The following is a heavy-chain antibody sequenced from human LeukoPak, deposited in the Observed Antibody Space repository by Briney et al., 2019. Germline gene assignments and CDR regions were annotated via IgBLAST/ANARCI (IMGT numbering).Heavy chain of an antibody. D-gene: IGHD3-16*01. CDR1: GYSFTTYY. V-gene: IGHV1-46*04. CDR3: ARGPLLGYDTNDSGFDI. CDR2: INPNDGGT. J-gene: IGHJ3*02. Sequence: ASVKVSRKASGYSFTTYYVHCVRQAPGQGLEWVVVINPNDGGTISAQKLQDRVTLTRDTSTSTVYVELNSLKPDDTAVYYCARGPLLGYDTNDSGFDIWGQGTLVTVSS.